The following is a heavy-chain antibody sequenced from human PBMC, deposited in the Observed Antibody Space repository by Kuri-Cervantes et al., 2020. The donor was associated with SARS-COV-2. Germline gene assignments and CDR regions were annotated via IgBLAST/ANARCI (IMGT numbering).Heavy chain of an antibody. CDR2: IIPIFGTA. D-gene: IGHD2-2*01. Sequence: SVKVSCKASGGTFSSYAISWVRQAPGQGLEWMGGIIPIFGTANYAQKFQGRVTITTDESTSTAYMELSSLRSEDTAVYYCAREGCSSTSCYSAWFDLWGQGTLVTVSS. CDR1: GGTFSSYA. V-gene: IGHV1-69*05. CDR3: AREGCSSTSCYSAWFDL. J-gene: IGHJ5*02.